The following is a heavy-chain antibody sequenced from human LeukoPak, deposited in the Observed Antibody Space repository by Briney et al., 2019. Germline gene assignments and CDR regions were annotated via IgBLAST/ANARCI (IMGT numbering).Heavy chain of an antibody. V-gene: IGHV3-49*04. Sequence: PGGSLRLSCTTSGFSFGDYAMSWVRQAPGKWLEWVGFIRSKAYGGTTEYVASVKGRFTISRDDSKSIAYLQMNSLKSEDTAVYFCTRVTNYGSGRYYYYFDYWGQGTLVTVSS. J-gene: IGHJ4*02. D-gene: IGHD3-10*01. CDR3: TRVTNYGSGRYYYYFDY. CDR2: IRSKAYGGTT. CDR1: GFSFGDYA.